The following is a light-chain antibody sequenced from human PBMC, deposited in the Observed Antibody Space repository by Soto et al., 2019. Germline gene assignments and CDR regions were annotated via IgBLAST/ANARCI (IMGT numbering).Light chain of an antibody. CDR3: QQYYSYPPTT. V-gene: IGKV1-8*01. CDR2: AAS. CDR1: QGISSY. J-gene: IGKJ1*01. Sequence: AIRMTQSPSSLSASTGDRVTITCRASQGISSYLAWYQQKPGKAPKLLIYAASTLQSGVPSRFSGSGSGTDVTLTISCLQSEDFATYYCQQYYSYPPTTFGQGTKVEIK.